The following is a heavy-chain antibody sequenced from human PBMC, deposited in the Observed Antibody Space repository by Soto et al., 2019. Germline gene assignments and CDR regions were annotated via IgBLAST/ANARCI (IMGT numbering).Heavy chain of an antibody. CDR2: ISGSGGST. J-gene: IGHJ3*02. CDR1: GFTFSSYA. Sequence: PGGSLRLSCAASGFTFSSYAMSWVXQAPGKGLEWVSAISGSGGSTYYADSVKGRFTISRDNSKNTLYLQMNSLRAEDTAVYYCAKDLRRYCGSGSPPGAFDIWGQGTMVTVSS. D-gene: IGHD3-10*01. V-gene: IGHV3-23*01. CDR3: AKDLRRYCGSGSPPGAFDI.